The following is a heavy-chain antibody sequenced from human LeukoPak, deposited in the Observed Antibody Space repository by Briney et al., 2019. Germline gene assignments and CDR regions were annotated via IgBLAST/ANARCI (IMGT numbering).Heavy chain of an antibody. CDR3: ARSGVGVKDY. J-gene: IGHJ4*02. Sequence: GGSLRLSCAASGFSFRNAWMHWVRHAPGKGLVWVSRIKGDGSVTVYADSVKGRFTISRDNAKNTLYLQMNSLRVEDTAVYYCARSGVGVKDYWGQGTLVTVSS. CDR2: IKGDGSVT. D-gene: IGHD1-26*01. CDR1: GFSFRNAW. V-gene: IGHV3-74*01.